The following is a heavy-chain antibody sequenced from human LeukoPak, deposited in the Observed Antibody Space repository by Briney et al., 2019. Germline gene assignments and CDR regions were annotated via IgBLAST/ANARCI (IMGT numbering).Heavy chain of an antibody. CDR2: INPSGGST. D-gene: IGHD2-2*01. CDR3: ARWTELVVPAAMDYYYYMDV. CDR1: GYTFIDYY. V-gene: IGHV1-46*01. Sequence: GASVKVSCKASGYTFIDYYIHWVRQAPGQGLEWMGIINPSGGSTSYTQKFQGRVTMTRDMSTSTVYMELSRLRSDDTAVYYCARWTELVVPAAMDYYYYMDVWGKGTTVTVSS. J-gene: IGHJ6*03.